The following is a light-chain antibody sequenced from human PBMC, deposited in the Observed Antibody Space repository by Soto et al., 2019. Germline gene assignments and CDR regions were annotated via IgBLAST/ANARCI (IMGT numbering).Light chain of an antibody. J-gene: IGLJ3*02. CDR3: SSYTTATTWV. Sequence: QSALTQPASVSGSPGQSITISCKGTSRDVGGYNFVSWYQHHPCKAPKLMVSDVSNRPSGVSNRFSGYKSANTASLTISGLQAEDEADYFCSSYTTATTWVFGGGTKLPVL. CDR1: SRDVGGYNF. CDR2: DVS. V-gene: IGLV2-14*03.